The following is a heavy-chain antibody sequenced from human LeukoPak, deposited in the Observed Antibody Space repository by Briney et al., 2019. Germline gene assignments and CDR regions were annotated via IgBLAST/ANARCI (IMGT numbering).Heavy chain of an antibody. CDR3: ARGYHGWFDP. D-gene: IGHD2-15*01. CDR2: IYYSGST. J-gene: IGHJ5*02. CDR1: GGSISSSSYY. V-gene: IGHV4-39*07. Sequence: SETLSLTCTVSGGSISSSSYYWGWIRQRPGKGLEWIGSIYYSGSTYYNPSLKSRVTISVDTSKNQFSLKLSSVTAADTAVYYCARGYHGWFDPWGQGTLVTVSS.